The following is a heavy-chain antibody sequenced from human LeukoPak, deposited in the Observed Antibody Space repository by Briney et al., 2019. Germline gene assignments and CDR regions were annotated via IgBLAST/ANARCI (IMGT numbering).Heavy chain of an antibody. Sequence: GRSLRLSCAASGFTFRSYGMHWVRQAPGKGLEWVAVISYDGSNKYYADSVKGRFTISRDNSKNTLYLQMNSLRAEDTAVYYCARDLEDSSPFGAFDMWGQGTMVTVSS. CDR3: ARDLEDSSPFGAFDM. CDR2: ISYDGSNK. CDR1: GFTFRSYG. V-gene: IGHV3-30*03. J-gene: IGHJ3*02. D-gene: IGHD3-22*01.